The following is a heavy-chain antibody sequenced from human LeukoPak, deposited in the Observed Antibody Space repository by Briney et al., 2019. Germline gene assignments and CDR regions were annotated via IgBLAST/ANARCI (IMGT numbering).Heavy chain of an antibody. CDR1: GGSISSGGYY. Sequence: SQTLSLTCTVSGGSISSGGYYWSWLRQHPGKGLEWIGYIYYSGSTYYNPSLKSRVTISVDTSKNQFSLKLSSVTAADTAVYYCARWPEYQLLGDAFDIWGQGTMVTVSS. V-gene: IGHV4-31*03. J-gene: IGHJ3*02. D-gene: IGHD2-2*01. CDR2: IYYSGST. CDR3: ARWPEYQLLGDAFDI.